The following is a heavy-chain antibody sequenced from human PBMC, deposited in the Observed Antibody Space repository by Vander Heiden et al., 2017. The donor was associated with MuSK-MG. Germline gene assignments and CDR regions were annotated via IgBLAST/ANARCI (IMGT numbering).Heavy chain of an antibody. Sequence: QVQLVESGGGVVQPGRSLRLSCGASGFPFSSYGMHWVRQAPGKGLEWVAVIWYDGSDKYYADSVRGRFTISRDNSKSTVYLQMNSLRAEDTAVYYCVTQRITMVRGVINDYWGQGTLVTVSS. V-gene: IGHV3-33*01. D-gene: IGHD3-10*01. CDR3: VTQRITMVRGVINDY. CDR1: GFPFSSYG. CDR2: IWYDGSDK. J-gene: IGHJ4*02.